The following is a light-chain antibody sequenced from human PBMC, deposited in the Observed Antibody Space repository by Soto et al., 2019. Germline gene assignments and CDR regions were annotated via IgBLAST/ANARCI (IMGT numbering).Light chain of an antibody. V-gene: IGLV1-40*01. Sequence: QSWLTQPPSVSGAPGQSVTISCTGSSSNIGAGYDVHWYQQLLGTAPHRLICGNSNRPSGVPDRFSGSKSGTSASLAITGLQAEDEADYYCQSYDNSLSGFYVFGTGTKVTVL. CDR1: SSNIGAGYD. CDR3: QSYDNSLSGFYV. J-gene: IGLJ1*01. CDR2: GNS.